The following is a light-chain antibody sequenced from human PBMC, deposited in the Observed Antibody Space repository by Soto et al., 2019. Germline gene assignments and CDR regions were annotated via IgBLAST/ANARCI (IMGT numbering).Light chain of an antibody. J-gene: IGKJ2*01. CDR2: GAS. CDR3: QQSYSTPYT. V-gene: IGKV3-20*01. CDR1: QSVSSTY. Sequence: EIVLTQSPGTLSLSPGERATLSCRASQSVSSTYLAWYQQKPGQAPRLLIYGASSRATAIPDRFSGSGSGTDFTLSISRLEPEDFATYYCQQSYSTPYTFGQGTKLEIK.